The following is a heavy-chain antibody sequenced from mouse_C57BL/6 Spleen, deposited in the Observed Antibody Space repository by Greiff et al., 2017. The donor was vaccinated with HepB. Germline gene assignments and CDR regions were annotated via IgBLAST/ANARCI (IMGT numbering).Heavy chain of an antibody. CDR2: ISDGGSYT. CDR3: ARVPYYGSSLYYFDY. D-gene: IGHD1-1*01. J-gene: IGHJ2*01. V-gene: IGHV5-4*03. Sequence: EVMLVESGGGLVKPGGSLKLSCAASGFTFSSYAMSWVRQTPEKRLEWVATISDGGSYTYSPDNVKGRFTISRDNAKNNLYLQMSHLKSEDTAMYYCARVPYYGSSLYYFDYWGQGTTLTVSS. CDR1: GFTFSSYA.